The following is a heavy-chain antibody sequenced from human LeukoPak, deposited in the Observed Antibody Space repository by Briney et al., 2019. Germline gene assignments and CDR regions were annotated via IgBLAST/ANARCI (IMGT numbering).Heavy chain of an antibody. J-gene: IGHJ4*02. CDR2: IHSTGNR. Sequence: SETLSLTCTVSGASITNYFWTWVRQPAGKGLEWVGRIHSTGNRHYNPSLKSRVTMSVDTSKSHFSLNLSSVTAADTALYYCARYYCRGISCNTWIDYWGQGTLVTVSS. D-gene: IGHD2-2*02. V-gene: IGHV4-4*07. CDR3: ARYYCRGISCNTWIDY. CDR1: GASITNYF.